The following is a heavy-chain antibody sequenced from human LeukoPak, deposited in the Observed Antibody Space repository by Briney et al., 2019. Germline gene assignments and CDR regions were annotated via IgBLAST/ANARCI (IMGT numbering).Heavy chain of an antibody. V-gene: IGHV3-30*04. J-gene: IGHJ3*02. CDR2: ISYDGSNK. CDR3: ARDPIAAAGADAFDI. CDR1: GVTFSSYA. D-gene: IGHD6-13*01. Sequence: GGSLRLSCAASGVTFSSYAMHWVRQAPGKGLEWVAVISYDGSNKYYADSVKGRFTISRENSKNTLYLQMNSLRAEDTAVYYCARDPIAAAGADAFDIWGQGTMVTVSS.